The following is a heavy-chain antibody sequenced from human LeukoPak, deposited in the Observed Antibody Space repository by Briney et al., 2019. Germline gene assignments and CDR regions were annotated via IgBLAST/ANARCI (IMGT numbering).Heavy chain of an antibody. V-gene: IGHV3-21*01. CDR1: GFTFSSYS. J-gene: IGHJ4*02. CDR3: ARHIAAAGHLDY. Sequence: GGSLRLSCAASGFTFSSYSVNWVRQAPGKGLEWVSSISSSSSYIYYAGSVKGRFTISRDNAKNSLYLQMNSLRAEDTAVYYCARHIAAAGHLDYWGQGTLVTVSS. D-gene: IGHD6-13*01. CDR2: ISSSSSYI.